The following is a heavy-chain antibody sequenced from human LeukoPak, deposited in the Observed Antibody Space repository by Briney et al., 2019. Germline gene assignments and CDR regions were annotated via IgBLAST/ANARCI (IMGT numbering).Heavy chain of an antibody. J-gene: IGHJ4*02. Sequence: GGSLRLSCAVSGITLSNYGMSWVRQAPGKGLEWVAGISDSGGRTNYADSVNGRFIISRDNSKNTLYLQMNSLRAEDTAVYFCAKDHDSSGYPTSDYWGQGTLVTVSS. CDR2: ISDSGGRT. CDR1: GITLSNYG. CDR3: AKDHDSSGYPTSDY. V-gene: IGHV3-23*01. D-gene: IGHD3-22*01.